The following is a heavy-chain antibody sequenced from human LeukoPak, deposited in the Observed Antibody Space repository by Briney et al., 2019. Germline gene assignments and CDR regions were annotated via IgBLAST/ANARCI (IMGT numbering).Heavy chain of an antibody. J-gene: IGHJ6*03. CDR3: ARTSRDYSNIYYYYYMDV. Sequence: GASVKVSCKASGYTFTGYYMHWVRQAPGQGLEWMGWINPNSGGTNYAQKFQGRVTMTRDTSISTAYMELSRLRSDDTAVYYCARTSRDYSNIYYYYYMDVWGKGTTVTVSS. CDR2: INPNSGGT. D-gene: IGHD4-11*01. V-gene: IGHV1-2*02. CDR1: GYTFTGYY.